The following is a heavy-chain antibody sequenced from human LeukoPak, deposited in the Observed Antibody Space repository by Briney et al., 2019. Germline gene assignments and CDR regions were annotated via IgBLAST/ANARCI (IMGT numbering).Heavy chain of an antibody. Sequence: GGSLRLSCAASGFTFSDYYMSWIRQAPGKGQEWVSYISSSGSTIYYADSVKGRFTISRDNAKNSLYLQMNSLRAEDTAVYYCARVPPYDFWSGYYYYYYMDVWGKGTTVTVSS. V-gene: IGHV3-11*04. J-gene: IGHJ6*03. D-gene: IGHD3-3*01. CDR2: ISSSGSTI. CDR1: GFTFSDYY. CDR3: ARVPPYDFWSGYYYYYYMDV.